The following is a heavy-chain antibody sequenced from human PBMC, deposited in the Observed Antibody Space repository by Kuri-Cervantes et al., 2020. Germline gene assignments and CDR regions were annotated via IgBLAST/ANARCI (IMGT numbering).Heavy chain of an antibody. CDR3: ARGIGSTTVTTRLAGCFDY. CDR1: GFTFDDYS. Sequence: GESLKISCAASGFTFDDYSMSWVRQVPGKGLEWVSGINWNGGASGYADSVKGRFTISRDNAKNSLYLQMNSLRAEDTALYYCARGIGSTTVTTRLAGCFDYWGQGTLVTVSS. CDR2: INWNGGAS. J-gene: IGHJ4*02. V-gene: IGHV3-20*04. D-gene: IGHD4-17*01.